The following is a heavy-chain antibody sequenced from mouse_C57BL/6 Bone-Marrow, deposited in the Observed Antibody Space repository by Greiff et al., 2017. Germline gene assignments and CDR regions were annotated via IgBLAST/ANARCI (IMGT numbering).Heavy chain of an antibody. D-gene: IGHD3-2*02. V-gene: IGHV1-80*01. CDR3: ERKHSSGYVGYAMDY. Sequence: LVESGAELVKPGASVKISCKASGYAFSSYWMNWVKQRPGKGLEWIGQIYPGDGDTNYNGKFKGKATLPAANSSSTASMQLSSLTSEDSEVYYGERKHSSGYVGYAMDYWGQGTSVTVSA. J-gene: IGHJ4*01. CDR1: GYAFSSYW. CDR2: IYPGDGDT.